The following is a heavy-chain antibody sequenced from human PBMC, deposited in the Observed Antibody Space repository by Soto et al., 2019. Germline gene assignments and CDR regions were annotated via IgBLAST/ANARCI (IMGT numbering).Heavy chain of an antibody. J-gene: IGHJ5*02. CDR2: INHSGSR. V-gene: IGHV4-34*01. Sequence: AETLSLTCAVYGGSFSAYYCSWIRQPPGKGLEWIGEINHSGSRNYNPCLKTGGTISVDTSKNQFSVMLRTVTAADKAVYYYSRSRRGLGRAARYNWFDPWGQGTLVTVSS. CDR3: SRSRRGLGRAARYNWFDP. CDR1: GGSFSAYY. D-gene: IGHD6-13*01.